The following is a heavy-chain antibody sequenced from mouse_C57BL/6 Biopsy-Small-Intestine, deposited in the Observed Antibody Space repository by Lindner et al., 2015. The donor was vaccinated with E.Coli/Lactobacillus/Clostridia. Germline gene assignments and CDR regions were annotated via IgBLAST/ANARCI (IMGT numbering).Heavy chain of an antibody. J-gene: IGHJ2*01. D-gene: IGHD2-3*01. CDR3: VGREVYYFDY. V-gene: IGHV1-42*01. CDR2: INPSTNGT. Sequence: VQLQESGPELVKSGTSVKISCKASGYSFTSNYMNWVKQSPEKSLEWIGEINPSTNGTTYNAKFRAKATLTIDKSSSTAYMQLKSLTSEDSAVYYCVGREVYYFDYWGQGTTLTVSS. CDR1: GYSFTSNY.